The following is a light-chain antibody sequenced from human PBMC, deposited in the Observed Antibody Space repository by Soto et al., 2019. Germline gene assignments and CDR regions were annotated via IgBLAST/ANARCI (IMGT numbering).Light chain of an antibody. CDR3: PKFNAVPT. V-gene: IGKV1-27*01. CDR1: QAINNY. CDR2: AAS. Sequence: DIQMTQSPASLSSSVGDRVTITFRASQAINNYLAWYQQEPGKVPTLLISAASTLQSGVPSRFRGSGSGTDFTLTISSLQPEAVATYYCPKFNAVPTFGGGTKVEI. J-gene: IGKJ4*01.